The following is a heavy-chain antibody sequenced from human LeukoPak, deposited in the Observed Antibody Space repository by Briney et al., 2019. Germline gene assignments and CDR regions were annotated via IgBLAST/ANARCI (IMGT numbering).Heavy chain of an antibody. Sequence: GASVTVSCKASGYTFTGYYMHWVRQAPGQGLEWMGRINPNSGGTNYAQKFQGRVTMTRDTSISTAYMELSRMRSDDTAVYYCARGPANVDPAMVAPFDYWGQGTLVTVSS. CDR1: GYTFTGYY. CDR2: INPNSGGT. J-gene: IGHJ4*02. D-gene: IGHD5-18*01. CDR3: ARGPANVDPAMVAPFDY. V-gene: IGHV1-2*06.